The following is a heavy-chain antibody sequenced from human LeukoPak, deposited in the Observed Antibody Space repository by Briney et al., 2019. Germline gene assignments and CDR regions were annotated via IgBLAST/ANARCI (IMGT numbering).Heavy chain of an antibody. Sequence: SLKVSCKASGGTFSSYAISWVRQAPGQGLEWMAWIIPIFGTANYAQKFQGRVTITADESTSTAYMELSSLRSEDTAVYYCAREYGWLQFAPTHGLYVDWGQGTLVTVSS. CDR3: AREYGWLQFAPTHGLYVD. J-gene: IGHJ4*02. CDR2: IIPIFGTA. V-gene: IGHV1-69*13. D-gene: IGHD5-24*01. CDR1: GGTFSSYA.